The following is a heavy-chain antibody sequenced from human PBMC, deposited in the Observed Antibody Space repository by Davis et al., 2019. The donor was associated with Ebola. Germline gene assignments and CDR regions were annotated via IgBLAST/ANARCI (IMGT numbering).Heavy chain of an antibody. CDR3: ARDGGWSSFDY. Sequence: PSETLSLTCTVSGGSVSSVNYYWSWIRQPPGKGLEWIGYIFNSGINNYNPSLKSRVTMSVDTSKNEFSLNLQSVTDADTAMYYCARDGGWSSFDYWGRGTLVTVSS. CDR1: GGSVSSVNYY. V-gene: IGHV4-61*01. J-gene: IGHJ4*02. CDR2: IFNSGIN. D-gene: IGHD6-19*01.